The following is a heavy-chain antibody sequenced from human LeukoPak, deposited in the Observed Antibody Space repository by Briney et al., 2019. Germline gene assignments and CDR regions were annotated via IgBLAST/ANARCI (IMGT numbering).Heavy chain of an antibody. CDR2: INHRGHP. Sequence: PSETLSLTCAVYGGSFTGYHWNWIRQSPQRGLEWIGEINHRGHPHYNPSLESRLTISVDTSKNQFSLTLRSVTGADTAVYYCARDPTTVVSVPHYFDFWGQGTPVTVSS. CDR3: ARDPTTVVSVPHYFDF. J-gene: IGHJ4*02. D-gene: IGHD3-22*01. V-gene: IGHV4-34*01. CDR1: GGSFTGYH.